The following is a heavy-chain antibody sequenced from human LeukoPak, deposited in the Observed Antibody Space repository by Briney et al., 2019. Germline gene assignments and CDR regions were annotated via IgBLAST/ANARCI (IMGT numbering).Heavy chain of an antibody. J-gene: IGHJ5*02. CDR1: GYTFTSYG. V-gene: IGHV1-18*01. CDR3: ARDGYCSSTSCFTYNWFDP. D-gene: IGHD2-2*02. Sequence: ASVKVSCKASGYTFTSYGISWVRQAPGQGLERMGWISAYNGNTNYAQKLQGRVTMTTDTSTSTAYMELRSLRSDDTAVYYCARDGYCSSTSCFTYNWFDPWGQGTLVTVSS. CDR2: ISAYNGNT.